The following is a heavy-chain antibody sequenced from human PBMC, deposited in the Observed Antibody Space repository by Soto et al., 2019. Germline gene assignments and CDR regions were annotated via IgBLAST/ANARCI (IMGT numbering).Heavy chain of an antibody. Sequence: SETLSLTWTVSGGSISSSSYYWGWIRQPPGKGLEWIGSIYYSGSTYYNPSLKSRVTISVDTSKNQFSLKLRSVTAADTAVYYCARLGSSSWLGGYYGMDVWGQGTTVTVSS. CDR3: ARLGSSSWLGGYYGMDV. D-gene: IGHD6-13*01. CDR2: IYYSGST. J-gene: IGHJ6*02. V-gene: IGHV4-39*01. CDR1: GGSISSSSYY.